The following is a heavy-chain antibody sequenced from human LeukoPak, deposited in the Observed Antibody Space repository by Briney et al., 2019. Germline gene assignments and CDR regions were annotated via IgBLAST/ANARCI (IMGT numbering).Heavy chain of an antibody. CDR2: IYSSGST. D-gene: IGHD3-22*01. CDR1: GASINSGTYY. Sequence: SETLSLTCTVSGASINSGTYYWTWIRQPAGTGLEWIGRIYSSGSTDYNPSLKSRVTISVDTSKNQFSLKLSSVTAADTAVYYCAGPLPKYYYDSSGYYGTLIAFDIWGQGTMVTVSS. V-gene: IGHV4-61*02. CDR3: AGPLPKYYYDSSGYYGTLIAFDI. J-gene: IGHJ3*02.